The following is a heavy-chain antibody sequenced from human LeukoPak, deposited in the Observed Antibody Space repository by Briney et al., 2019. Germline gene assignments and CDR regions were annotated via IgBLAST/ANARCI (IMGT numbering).Heavy chain of an antibody. J-gene: IGHJ4*02. D-gene: IGHD3-22*01. CDR2: IYYSGST. Sequence: SETLSLTCTVSGGSISSYYWSWIRQPPGKGLEWIGYIYYSGSTNYNPSLKSRVTISVDTSKNQFSLKLSSVTAADTAVYYCARGAVNYDSSGYFDYWGQGTLVTVSS. V-gene: IGHV4-59*12. CDR3: ARGAVNYDSSGYFDY. CDR1: GGSISSYY.